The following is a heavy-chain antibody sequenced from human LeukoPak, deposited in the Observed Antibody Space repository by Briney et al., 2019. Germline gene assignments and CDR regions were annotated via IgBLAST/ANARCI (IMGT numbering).Heavy chain of an antibody. CDR1: GGSISNYY. D-gene: IGHD1-7*01. Sequence: SETLSLTCSISGGSISNYYGTWIRQPPGKGLEWIGSIYHSGSTYYNPSLKSRVTISVDTSKNQFSLKLSSVTAADTAVYYCARDRGGSDWNYNFDYWGQGTLVTVSS. CDR2: IYHSGST. J-gene: IGHJ4*02. CDR3: ARDRGGSDWNYNFDY. V-gene: IGHV4-59*12.